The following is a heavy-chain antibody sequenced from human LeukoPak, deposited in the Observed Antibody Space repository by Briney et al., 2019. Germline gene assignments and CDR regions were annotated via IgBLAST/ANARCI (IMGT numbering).Heavy chain of an antibody. Sequence: KSGGSLRLSCAASGFTFSDYYMSWIRQAPGKGLEWVSYISSSGSTIYYADSVKGRFTISRDNAKNSLYLQMNSPRAEDTAVYYCARALGNWNELSYFDYWGQGTLVTVSS. CDR3: ARALGNWNELSYFDY. D-gene: IGHD1-20*01. J-gene: IGHJ4*02. CDR2: ISSSGSTI. V-gene: IGHV3-11*01. CDR1: GFTFSDYY.